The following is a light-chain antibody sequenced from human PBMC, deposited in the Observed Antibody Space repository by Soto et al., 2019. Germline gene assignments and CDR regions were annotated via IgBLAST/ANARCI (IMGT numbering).Light chain of an antibody. CDR1: SSNIGSNY. Sequence: QSMLTQPPSASGTPGQRVTISCSGSSSNIGSNYVYWYQQLPGTAPKLLIYRNNQRPSGVPDRFSGSKSGTSASLAISGLRSEDEADYYCAAWDDSLSGSVFGGGTKLTVL. CDR3: AAWDDSLSGSV. V-gene: IGLV1-47*01. CDR2: RNN. J-gene: IGLJ2*01.